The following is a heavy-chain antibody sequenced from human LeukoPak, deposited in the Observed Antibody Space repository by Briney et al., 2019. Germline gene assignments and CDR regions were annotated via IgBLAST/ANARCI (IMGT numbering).Heavy chain of an antibody. CDR2: IYYSGST. CDR3: ARAAESGYYNWFDP. Sequence: SETLSLTCTVSGGSISSYYWSWIRQPPGKGLEWIGYIYYSGSTNYNHSPKSRVTISVDTSKNQFSLKLSSVTAADTAVYYCARAAESGYYNWFDPWGQGTLVTVSS. J-gene: IGHJ5*02. CDR1: GGSISSYY. D-gene: IGHD3-3*01. V-gene: IGHV4-59*01.